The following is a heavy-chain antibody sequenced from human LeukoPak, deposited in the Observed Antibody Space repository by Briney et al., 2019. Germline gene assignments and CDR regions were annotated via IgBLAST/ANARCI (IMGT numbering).Heavy chain of an antibody. V-gene: IGHV3-23*01. CDR3: AKVVDTAIDDYSDY. CDR1: GFTFSNYA. D-gene: IGHD5-18*01. CDR2: ISGSASST. J-gene: IGHJ4*02. Sequence: PGGSLRLSCAASGFTFSNYAMSWVRQAPGKGLEWVSAISGSASSTYHADSVKGRFTISRDNSKNTLYLQMNSLRAEDTAVYYCAKVVDTAIDDYSDYWGQGTLVTVSS.